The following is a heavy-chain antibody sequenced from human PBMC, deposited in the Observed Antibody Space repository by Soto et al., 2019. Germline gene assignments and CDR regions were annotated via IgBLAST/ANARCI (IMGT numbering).Heavy chain of an antibody. D-gene: IGHD2-2*01. CDR1: GYTFTTYA. V-gene: IGHV1-18*01. J-gene: IGHJ4*02. Sequence: QVQLVQSGAEVKKPGASVKVSCRASGYTFTTYAISWVRQAPGQGLEWMGWISPYNGYTQYARNLQGRLSVTTDTSTSTAYMDLRDLRSDDTAIYYCAVDDRDYWRTPTCPYFDFWGQGTLITVSS. CDR3: AVDDRDYWRTPTCPYFDF. CDR2: ISPYNGYT.